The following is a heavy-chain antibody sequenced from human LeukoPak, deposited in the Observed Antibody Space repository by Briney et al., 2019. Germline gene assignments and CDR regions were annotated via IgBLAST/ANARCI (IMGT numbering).Heavy chain of an antibody. Sequence: PGGSLRLSCAASGFTLSSYWMHWLRHAPGKGRVWVSRINSDGSSTSYADSVKGRFTISRDNAKNTLYVQMNSLRAEDRGVFYFARGGGELLRYFYYWGQGTLVTVSS. D-gene: IGHD1-26*01. CDR3: ARGGGELLRYFYY. V-gene: IGHV3-74*01. CDR1: GFTLSSYW. J-gene: IGHJ4*02. CDR2: INSDGSST.